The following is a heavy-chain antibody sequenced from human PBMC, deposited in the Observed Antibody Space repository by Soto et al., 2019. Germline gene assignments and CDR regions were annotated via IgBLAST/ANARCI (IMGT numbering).Heavy chain of an antibody. V-gene: IGHV1-46*01. J-gene: IGHJ6*02. Sequence: ASVKVSCKASGYTFTSYYMHWARQAPGQGLEWMGIINPSGGSTSYAQKFQGRVTMTRDTSTSTVYMELSSLRSEDTAVYYCARDPRRIAAAGTVFYNYYYYGMDVWGQGTTVTVSS. CDR1: GYTFTSYY. CDR2: INPSGGST. CDR3: ARDPRRIAAAGTVFYNYYYYGMDV. D-gene: IGHD6-13*01.